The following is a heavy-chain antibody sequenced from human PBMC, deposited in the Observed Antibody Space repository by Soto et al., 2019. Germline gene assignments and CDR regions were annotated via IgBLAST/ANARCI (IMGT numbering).Heavy chain of an antibody. CDR1: VYTLTDYG. D-gene: IGHD2-15*01. CDR2: VSAYNGNT. CDR3: TGDARWSTGYFDY. V-gene: IGHV1-18*01. J-gene: IGHJ4*02. Sequence: SEKVSCKACVYTLTDYGISLVRQAPGHGLEWMGWVSAYNGNTNYAQKLQGRFTMTSDTSTSPAYMELTSLRSDETALYYCTGDARWSTGYFDYWGQGTLVTVSS.